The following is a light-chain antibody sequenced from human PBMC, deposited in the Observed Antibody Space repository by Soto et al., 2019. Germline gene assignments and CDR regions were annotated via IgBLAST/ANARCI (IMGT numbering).Light chain of an antibody. CDR2: TDN. Sequence: VLTQPPSASGTPGQRVTISCSGSSSNIGSNIVNWYQHLPGTAPKLLIKTDNQRPSGVPDRFSGSKSDTSASLAISGLQSENEADYYCAAWDDSLNVWLFGGGTKLTVL. CDR1: SSNIGSNI. CDR3: AAWDDSLNVWL. V-gene: IGLV1-44*01. J-gene: IGLJ3*02.